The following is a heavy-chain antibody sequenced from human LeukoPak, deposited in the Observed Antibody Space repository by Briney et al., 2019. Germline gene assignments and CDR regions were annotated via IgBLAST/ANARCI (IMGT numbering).Heavy chain of an antibody. Sequence: GGSLRLSCAASGFTFSSYEMNWVRQAPGKGLEWVSYISSSGSTIYYADSVKGRFTISRDNAKNSLYLQMNSLRAEDTAVYYCARAPGYWSYGSGSYHDYWGQGTLVTVSS. CDR2: ISSSGSTI. V-gene: IGHV3-48*03. CDR1: GFTFSSYE. J-gene: IGHJ4*02. CDR3: ARAPGYWSYGSGSYHDY. D-gene: IGHD3-10*01.